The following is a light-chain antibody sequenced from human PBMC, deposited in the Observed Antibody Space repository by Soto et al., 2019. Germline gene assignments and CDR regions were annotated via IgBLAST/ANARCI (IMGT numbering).Light chain of an antibody. CDR2: ITS. Sequence: QAVVTQEPSLTVSPGGTVTLTCASSTGSVTSGYFPNGFQQKPGQAPRALIYITSNKQSWTPARFSGSLLGGKAALTLSGVQPEYEADYSCLLYYGGTQVFGGGTKLTVL. V-gene: IGLV7-43*01. CDR1: TGSVTSGYF. J-gene: IGLJ2*01. CDR3: LLYYGGTQV.